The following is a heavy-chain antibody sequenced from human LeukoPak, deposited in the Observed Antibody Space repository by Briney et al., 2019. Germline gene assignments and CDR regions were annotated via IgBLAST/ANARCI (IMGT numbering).Heavy chain of an antibody. CDR1: GFTFSSYG. J-gene: IGHJ4*02. CDR3: ARASARLYYYDSSGYWGYFDY. CDR2: IWYDGSNK. V-gene: IGHV3-33*01. D-gene: IGHD3-22*01. Sequence: GGSLKLSCAASGFTFSSYGMHWVRQAPSKGLEWVAVIWYDGSNKYYADSVKGRFTISRDNSKNTLYLQMNSLRAEDTAVYYCARASARLYYYDSSGYWGYFDYWGQGTLVTVSS.